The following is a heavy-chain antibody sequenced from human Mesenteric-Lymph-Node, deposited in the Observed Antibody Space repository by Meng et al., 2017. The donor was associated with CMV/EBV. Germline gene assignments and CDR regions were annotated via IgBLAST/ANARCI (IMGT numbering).Heavy chain of an antibody. D-gene: IGHD1-26*01. Sequence: SCAASGFTFITYGMHWVRQAPGKGLEWVAVISYDGSNKYYADSVKGRFTISRDNSKNTLYLQMNSLRAEDTAVYYCAKDLSGSCFDYWGQGTLVTVSS. J-gene: IGHJ4*02. V-gene: IGHV3-30*18. CDR3: AKDLSGSCFDY. CDR2: ISYDGSNK. CDR1: GFTFITYG.